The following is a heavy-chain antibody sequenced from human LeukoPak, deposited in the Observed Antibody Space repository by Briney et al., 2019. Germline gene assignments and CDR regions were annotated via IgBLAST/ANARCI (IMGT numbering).Heavy chain of an antibody. Sequence: SGGSLRLSCAASGFSFSNYDMHWVRQAPGKGLEWVAIIWYDGSNKYYGDSVKGRFTISRDNPKNTLYLQMNSLRAEDTAMYYCATMDVWGQGTTVTVSS. V-gene: IGHV3-33*01. CDR1: GFSFSNYD. CDR2: IWYDGSNK. J-gene: IGHJ6*02. CDR3: ATMDV.